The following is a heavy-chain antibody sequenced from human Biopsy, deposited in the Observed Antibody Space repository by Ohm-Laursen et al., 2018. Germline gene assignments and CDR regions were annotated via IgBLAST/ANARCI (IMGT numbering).Heavy chain of an antibody. CDR3: ALQSVAQMKNFDY. Sequence: AASVKVSCNASGYSFTSYYMHWVRQAPGQGLEWMGWISPKSGDTNYAHKFQGNITMTRDTSMSTAYMEMSRLRCDDTAVYYCALQSVAQMKNFDYWGQGTLVTVSS. V-gene: IGHV1-2*02. J-gene: IGHJ4*02. D-gene: IGHD6-19*01. CDR2: ISPKSGDT. CDR1: GYSFTSYY.